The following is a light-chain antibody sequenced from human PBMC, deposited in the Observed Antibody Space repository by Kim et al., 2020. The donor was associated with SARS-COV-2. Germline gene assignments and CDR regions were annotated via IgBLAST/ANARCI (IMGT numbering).Light chain of an antibody. CDR2: AAS. V-gene: IGKV1-39*01. J-gene: IGKJ2*03. Sequence: SASEGERDTNTWRASQSIRSYLNWYQQKPGKAPKLLIYAASSLQSGVPSRFSGSGSGTDFTLTISSLQPEDFATYYCQQGYSTPYSFGQGTKLEI. CDR3: QQGYSTPYS. CDR1: QSIRSY.